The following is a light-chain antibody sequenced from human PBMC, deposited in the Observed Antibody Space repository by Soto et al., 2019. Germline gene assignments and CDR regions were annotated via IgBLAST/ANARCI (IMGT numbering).Light chain of an antibody. Sequence: EIVLTQSPATLSLSPGGRATLSCRASQSVRNYLAWYQQKPGQAPRLLIYDASNRATGIPARFSGSGSGTDFTLTISSPEPEDFAVYYCQQRTNWPPITFGLGTRLEIK. CDR3: QQRTNWPPIT. CDR1: QSVRNY. J-gene: IGKJ5*01. CDR2: DAS. V-gene: IGKV3-11*01.